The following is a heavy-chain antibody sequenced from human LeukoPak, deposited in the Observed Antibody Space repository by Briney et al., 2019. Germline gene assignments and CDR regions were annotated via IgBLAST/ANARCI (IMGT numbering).Heavy chain of an antibody. D-gene: IGHD3-10*01. CDR1: GGSFSGYY. J-gene: IGHJ4*02. CDR3: ARSLGWFGRMFDY. V-gene: IGHV4-34*01. CDR2: INHSGST. Sequence: SETLSLTCAVYGGSFSGYYWSWIRQPPGKGLEWIGEINHSGSTNYNPSLKSRVTISVDTSKNQFSLKLSSVTAADTAVYYCARSLGWFGRMFDYWGQGTLVTVSS.